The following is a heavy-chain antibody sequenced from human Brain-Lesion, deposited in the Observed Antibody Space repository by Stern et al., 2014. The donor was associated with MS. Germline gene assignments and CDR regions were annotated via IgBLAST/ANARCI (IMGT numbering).Heavy chain of an antibody. CDR2: LCWNSGTI. Sequence: QLAESGGDLVQPGRSLRLSCAAFGFTFDDYALPWVRQAPGKGLGWVAGLCWNSGTIGYADSVKGRFTTSRDNAYSSLYLQRNSLRPEDTALYYCARDITGSSAYFAYWGQGTLVTVSS. V-gene: IGHV3-9*01. D-gene: IGHD1-14*01. CDR3: ARDITGSSAYFAY. CDR1: GFTFDDYA. J-gene: IGHJ4*02.